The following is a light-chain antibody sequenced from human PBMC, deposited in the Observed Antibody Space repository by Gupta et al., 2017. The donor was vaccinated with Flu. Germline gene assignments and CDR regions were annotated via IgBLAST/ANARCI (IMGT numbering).Light chain of an antibody. CDR1: QSLLYSVNNKHY. CDR2: WAA. J-gene: IGKJ5*01. CDR3: QQYYGNPPIT. Sequence: DIVLAQSPDSLAGSLGERATLNCRSSQSLLYSVNNKHYLAWYQQKPGQPPKLLIYWAATRESGVPDRFSGSGAGTDFTRTIISLQAEDVAVYFCQQYYGNPPITFGPGTRLEIK. V-gene: IGKV4-1*01.